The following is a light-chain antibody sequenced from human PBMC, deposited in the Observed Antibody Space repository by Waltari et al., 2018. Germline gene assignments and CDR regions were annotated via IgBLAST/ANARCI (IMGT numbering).Light chain of an antibody. Sequence: DIVMTQSPDSLAGSLGERATINCKSSQSVLYSSDNKNYFGWYQQKPGQPPKLIINWASTRESVVPDRFSGSGSGTDFTLTISSLQAEDVAVYYCQQYYSTPLTFGGGTKVEIK. V-gene: IGKV4-1*01. CDR3: QQYYSTPLT. CDR1: QSVLYSSDNKNY. J-gene: IGKJ4*01. CDR2: WAS.